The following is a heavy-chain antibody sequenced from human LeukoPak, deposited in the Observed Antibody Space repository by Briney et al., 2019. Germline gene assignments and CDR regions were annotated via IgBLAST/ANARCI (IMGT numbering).Heavy chain of an antibody. CDR3: ARGLPIAARPRGYFQH. Sequence: SETLSLTCTVSGGSISSYYWSWIRQPPGKGLEWIGYIYTSGSTNYNPSLKSRVTISVDTSKNQFSLKLSSVTAADTAVYYCARGLPIAARPRGYFQHWGQGTLVTVSS. V-gene: IGHV4-4*09. J-gene: IGHJ1*01. CDR1: GGSISSYY. D-gene: IGHD6-6*01. CDR2: IYTSGST.